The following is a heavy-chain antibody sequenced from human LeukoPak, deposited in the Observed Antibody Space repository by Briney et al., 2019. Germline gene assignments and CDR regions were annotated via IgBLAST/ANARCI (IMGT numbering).Heavy chain of an antibody. J-gene: IGHJ3*02. CDR1: GFTFSSYW. CDR2: INWNGGST. Sequence: GGSLRLSCAASGFTFSSYWMSWVRQAPGKGLEWVSGINWNGGSTGYADSVKGRFTISRDNAKNSLYLQMNSLRAEDTALYHCARAKQDRSGWFDIWGQGTMVTVSS. CDR3: ARAKQDRSGWFDI. V-gene: IGHV3-20*01. D-gene: IGHD6-19*01.